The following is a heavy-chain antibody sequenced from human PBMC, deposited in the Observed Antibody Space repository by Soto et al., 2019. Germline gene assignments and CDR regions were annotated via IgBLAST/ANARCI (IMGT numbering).Heavy chain of an antibody. Sequence: SVKVSCKASGGTFSIYAISWVLQSPLQGLEWMGGIIPIFGTANYAQKFQGRVTITADESTSTAYMELSSLRSEDTAVYYCARTNTRHPSNWFDPWGQGTLVTVSS. CDR1: GGTFSIYA. CDR2: IIPIFGTA. CDR3: ARTNTRHPSNWFDP. V-gene: IGHV1-69*13. J-gene: IGHJ5*02.